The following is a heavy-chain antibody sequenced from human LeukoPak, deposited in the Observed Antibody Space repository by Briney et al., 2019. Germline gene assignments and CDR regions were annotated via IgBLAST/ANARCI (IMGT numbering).Heavy chain of an antibody. J-gene: IGHJ6*02. CDR3: ATSWGPDTSAFRWGRDGMDV. CDR1: GFIFSSYS. CDR2: ITGSGGNT. D-gene: IGHD3-16*01. V-gene: IGHV3-23*01. Sequence: PGGSLRLSCAASGFIFSSYSMSWVRQAPGKGLEWVSVITGSGGNTYYADSVKGRFTIYRDNSKNTQYLQMNSLRAEDTAVYYCATSWGPDTSAFRWGRDGMDVWGQGTTVIVS.